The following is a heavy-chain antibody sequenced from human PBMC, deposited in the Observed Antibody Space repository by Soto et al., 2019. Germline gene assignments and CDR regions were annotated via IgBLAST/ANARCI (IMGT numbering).Heavy chain of an antibody. Sequence: QVQLQESGPGLVKPSQTLSLTCTVSGGSISSGDYYWSWIRQPPGKGLEWIGYIYYSGSTYYNPSPKSRVTITVDTSKNQFSLKLSSVTAADTAVYYCARDSPSYCSGGSCYPPAFDYWGQGTLVTVSS. CDR1: GGSISSGDYY. J-gene: IGHJ4*02. D-gene: IGHD2-15*01. CDR3: ARDSPSYCSGGSCYPPAFDY. CDR2: IYYSGST. V-gene: IGHV4-30-4*01.